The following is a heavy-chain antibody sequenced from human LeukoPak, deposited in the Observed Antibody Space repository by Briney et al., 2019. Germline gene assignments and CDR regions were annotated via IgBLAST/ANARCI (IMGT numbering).Heavy chain of an antibody. CDR3: ARGEGATSYFDY. V-gene: IGHV1-69*05. J-gene: IGHJ4*02. Sequence: SVTVSFKASGGTFSSYAISWVRQAPGQGLEWMGGIIPIFGTANYAQRFQGRVTITTDESTSTAYMELSSLRSEDTAVYYCARGEGATSYFDYWGQGTLVTVSS. CDR1: GGTFSSYA. D-gene: IGHD1-26*01. CDR2: IIPIFGTA.